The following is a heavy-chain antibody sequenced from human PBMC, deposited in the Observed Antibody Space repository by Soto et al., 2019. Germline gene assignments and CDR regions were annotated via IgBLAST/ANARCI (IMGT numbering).Heavy chain of an antibody. CDR1: GDTFSFYT. V-gene: IGHV1-69*02. CDR3: AASYGSGYRAFDY. J-gene: IGHJ4*02. Sequence: QVQLVQSGTEVKKPGSSVKVSCKASGDTFSFYTINWVRQAPGLGLEWVGRINPIVSMSNYAQKFQGRVSMTADKSTITAYKELRSLRSDDTAMYFCAASYGSGYRAFDYWGQGALVIVSS. D-gene: IGHD3-10*01. CDR2: INPIVSMS.